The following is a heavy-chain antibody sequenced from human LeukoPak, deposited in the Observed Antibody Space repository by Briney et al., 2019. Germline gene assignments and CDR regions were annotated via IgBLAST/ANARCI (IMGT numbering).Heavy chain of an antibody. CDR2: INSDGSST. D-gene: IGHD2-21*01. V-gene: IGHV3-74*01. Sequence: GGSLRLSCAASGFTFSSYWMHWVRQAPGKGLVWVSRINSDGSSTSYADSVKGRFTISRDNAKNTLYLQMNSLRAEDTAVHHCARDLESPHPRASGGMDVWGQGTTVTVSS. CDR1: GFTFSSYW. J-gene: IGHJ6*02. CDR3: ARDLESPHPRASGGMDV.